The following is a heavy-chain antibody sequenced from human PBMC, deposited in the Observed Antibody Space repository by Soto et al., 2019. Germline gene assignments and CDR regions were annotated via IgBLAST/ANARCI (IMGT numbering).Heavy chain of an antibody. J-gene: IGHJ6*02. CDR3: ARAGGSRDGYNRGNYYYYGMDV. D-gene: IGHD5-12*01. V-gene: IGHV1-69*01. Sequence: QVQLVQSGAEVKKPGSSVKVSCKASGGTFSSYAISWVRQAPGQGLEWMGGIIPIFGTANYAQKFQGRVTITADESTSTAYMELSSLRSEDTAVYYCARAGGSRDGYNRGNYYYYGMDVWGQGTTVTVSS. CDR2: IIPIFGTA. CDR1: GGTFSSYA.